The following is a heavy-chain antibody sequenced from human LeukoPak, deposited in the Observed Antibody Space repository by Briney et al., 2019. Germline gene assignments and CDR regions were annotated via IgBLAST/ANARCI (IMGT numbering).Heavy chain of an antibody. V-gene: IGHV4-34*01. J-gene: IGHJ6*03. CDR3: ARWRGGAAAGKSRYYMDV. Sequence: SETLSLTCAVYGGSFSGYYWSWIRQPPGKGLEWIGEINHSGSTNYNPSLKSRVTISVDTSKNQFSLKLSSVTAADTAVYYCARWRGGAAAGKSRYYMDVWGKGTTVTISS. CDR2: INHSGST. CDR1: GGSFSGYY. D-gene: IGHD6-13*01.